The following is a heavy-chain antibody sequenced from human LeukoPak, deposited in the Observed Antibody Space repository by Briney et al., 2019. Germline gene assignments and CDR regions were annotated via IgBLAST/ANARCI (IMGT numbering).Heavy chain of an antibody. CDR2: ISSSGSTI. Sequence: GGSQRLSCAASGFTFSDYYMSWIRQAPGKGLEWVSYISSSGSTIYYADSVKGRFTISRDNAKNSLYLQMNSLRAEDTAVYYCARVDTAMVIAFDIWGQGTMVTVSS. CDR1: GFTFSDYY. V-gene: IGHV3-11*01. J-gene: IGHJ3*02. D-gene: IGHD5-18*01. CDR3: ARVDTAMVIAFDI.